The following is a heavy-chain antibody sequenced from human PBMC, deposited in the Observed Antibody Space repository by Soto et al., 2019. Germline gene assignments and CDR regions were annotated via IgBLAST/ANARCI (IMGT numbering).Heavy chain of an antibody. V-gene: IGHV3-53*01. D-gene: IGHD3-10*01. CDR2: IYSGGSA. Sequence: QLVESGGGLIQPGGSLRLSCAVSGFSVSGKYMSWVRQATGKGLDWGSVIYSGGSAYYADSVKGRFTISRDESQNTLYLQMNSLRAEDTAVYYCARSMMGRGVLFDLWGQGTLVSVSS. J-gene: IGHJ4*02. CDR3: ARSMMGRGVLFDL. CDR1: GFSVSGKY.